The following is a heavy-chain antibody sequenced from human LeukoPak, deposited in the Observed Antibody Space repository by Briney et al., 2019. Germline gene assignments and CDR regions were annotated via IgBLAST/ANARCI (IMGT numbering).Heavy chain of an antibody. CDR3: AREMGVVTAHGIDV. CDR2: IYYSGST. J-gene: IGHJ6*02. D-gene: IGHD4-23*01. V-gene: IGHV4-39*02. CDR1: GGSISSISSNNYH. Sequence: SETLSLTCIVSGGSISSISSNNYHWGWIRQPPGKGLEWIGSIYYSGSTYYNPSLKSRVTISVDTSKNQFSLKLSSVAAADTALYYCAREMGVVTAHGIDVWGQGATVTVSS.